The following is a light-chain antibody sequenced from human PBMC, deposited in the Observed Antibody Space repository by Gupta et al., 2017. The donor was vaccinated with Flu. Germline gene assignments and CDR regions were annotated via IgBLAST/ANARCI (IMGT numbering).Light chain of an antibody. CDR2: LGF. CDR3: MQTLRTPYT. CDR1: QSLMHSNRNNY. J-gene: IGKJ2*01. V-gene: IGKV2-28*01. Sequence: DIVITQSPLSLPVTPGEPASISCRSSQSLMHSNRNNYLNWYLQKPGQSPQLLVYLGFNRASGVPDRFSGSGSGTDFTLKISRVEAEDVGVYYCMQTLRTPYTFGQGTTLEIK.